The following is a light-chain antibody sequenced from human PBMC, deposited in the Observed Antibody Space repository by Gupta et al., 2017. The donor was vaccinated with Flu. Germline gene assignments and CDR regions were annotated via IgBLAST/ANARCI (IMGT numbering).Light chain of an antibody. V-gene: IGKV3-11*01. CDR1: QSVSTY. Sequence: EIVLTQSPATLSLSPGERATLSCRVSQSVSTYLAWYQQKPGQAPRLLIYDASNRATGIPARFSGSGSGTDFTLTISSLEPEDFAVYYCQQRSSWPPFTFGPGTKVDIK. J-gene: IGKJ3*01. CDR2: DAS. CDR3: QQRSSWPPFT.